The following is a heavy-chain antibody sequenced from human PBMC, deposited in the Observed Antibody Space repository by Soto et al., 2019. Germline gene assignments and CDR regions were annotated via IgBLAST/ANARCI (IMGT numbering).Heavy chain of an antibody. J-gene: IGHJ3*02. Sequence: GGSLRLSCAASGFTFSAYEMNWVRQAPGEGREWVSYISSRGSPIYYADSVEGRFTISRDNAKNSLYLQMNSLRVEDTAFYYCTGDLPPGGLADYFPHDALDIWGQGTMVTVSS. CDR3: TGDLPPGGLADYFPHDALDI. CDR2: ISSRGSPI. CDR1: GFTFSAYE. V-gene: IGHV3-48*03. D-gene: IGHD4-17*01.